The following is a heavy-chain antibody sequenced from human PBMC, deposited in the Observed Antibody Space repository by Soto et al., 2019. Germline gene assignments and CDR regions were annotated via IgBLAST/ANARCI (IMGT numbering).Heavy chain of an antibody. J-gene: IGHJ4*02. Sequence: EVQLLESGGGLVRPGGSLRLSCAASGFTFSSYAMSWVRQAPGKGLEWVSTISGSDGRTYSTDSVKGRFTISRDNSRNTAALQMNSLRVEDTAVDYCAKGVSQYTPLALFDYWGRGTLVTVSS. CDR2: ISGSDGRT. V-gene: IGHV3-23*01. CDR3: AKGVSQYTPLALFDY. CDR1: GFTFSSYA. D-gene: IGHD5-18*01.